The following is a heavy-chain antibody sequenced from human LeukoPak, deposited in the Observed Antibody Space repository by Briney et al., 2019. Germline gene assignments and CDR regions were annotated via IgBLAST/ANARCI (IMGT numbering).Heavy chain of an antibody. D-gene: IGHD2-2*01. Sequence: GGSLRLSCAASGFTFTTYWMSWVRQAPGKGLEWVANINQDGTEKYYVDSVKGRITISRDNAKNSLYLQMNSLRAEDTAVYYCARVGKYCSSTSCNHDAFDIWGQGTMVTVSS. CDR3: ARVGKYCSSTSCNHDAFDI. CDR2: INQDGTEK. V-gene: IGHV3-7*01. J-gene: IGHJ3*02. CDR1: GFTFTTYW.